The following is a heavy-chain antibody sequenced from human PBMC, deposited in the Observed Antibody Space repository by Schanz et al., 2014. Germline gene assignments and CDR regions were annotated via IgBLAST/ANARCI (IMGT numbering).Heavy chain of an antibody. Sequence: QVQLVESGGGVVQPGRSLRLSCVTSGFTFSGYGMHWARQAPGKGLEWVAVIRYDGRNKNFVESVKGRFTISRDNSKNTLYLQMNSLRGEDTAVYYCASPALVQGLMPEYYFDYWGQGTLVNVSS. V-gene: IGHV3-33*08. J-gene: IGHJ4*02. CDR3: ASPALVQGLMPEYYFDY. D-gene: IGHD3-10*01. CDR2: IRYDGRNK. CDR1: GFTFSGYG.